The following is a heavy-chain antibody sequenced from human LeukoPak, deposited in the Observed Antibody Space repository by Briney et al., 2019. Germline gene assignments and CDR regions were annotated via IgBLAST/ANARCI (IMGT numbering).Heavy chain of an antibody. Sequence: PGGPLRLSCAASGFTFSSYAMSWVRQAPGKGLEWVSAISGSGGSTYYADSVKGRFTISRDNSKNTLYLQMNSLRAENTAVYYCAKDPSGRVFGVVIIPTNWFDPWGQGTLVTVSS. V-gene: IGHV3-23*01. D-gene: IGHD3-3*01. CDR3: AKDPSGRVFGVVIIPTNWFDP. J-gene: IGHJ5*02. CDR2: ISGSGGST. CDR1: GFTFSSYA.